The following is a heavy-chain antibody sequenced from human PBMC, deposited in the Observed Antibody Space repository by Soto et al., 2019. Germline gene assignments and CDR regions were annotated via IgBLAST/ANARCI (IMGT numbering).Heavy chain of an antibody. D-gene: IGHD6-13*01. CDR2: IIPILGIA. J-gene: IGHJ5*02. CDR3: ARGPRYSSSWEYNWFDP. V-gene: IGHV1-69*02. CDR1: GGTFSSYT. Sequence: QVQLVQSGAEVKKPGSSVKVSCKASGGTFSSYTISWVRQAPGQGLEWMGRIIPILGIANNAQKFQGRVTITADKSTSTAYMELSSLRSEDTAVYYCARGPRYSSSWEYNWFDPWGQGTLVTVSS.